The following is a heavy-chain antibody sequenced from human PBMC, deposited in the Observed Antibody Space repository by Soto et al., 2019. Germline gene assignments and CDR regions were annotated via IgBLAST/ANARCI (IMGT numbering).Heavy chain of an antibody. D-gene: IGHD2-2*01. CDR2: ISAYNGNT. Sequence: ASVKVSCKASGYTFTSYGISWVRQAPGQGLEWMGWISAYNGNTNYAQKLQGRVTMTTDTSTSTAYMELRSLRSDDTAVYYCARDAQDIVVVPAALWFDPWGQGTLVTVSS. J-gene: IGHJ5*02. CDR1: GYTFTSYG. V-gene: IGHV1-18*01. CDR3: ARDAQDIVVVPAALWFDP.